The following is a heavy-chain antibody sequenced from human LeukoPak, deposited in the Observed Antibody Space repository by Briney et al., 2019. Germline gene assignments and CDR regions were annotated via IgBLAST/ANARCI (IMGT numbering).Heavy chain of an antibody. J-gene: IGHJ3*02. CDR3: ARRHGDSYSYDAFDI. Sequence: SETLSLTCTVSGGSISSSSYSWGWIRQPPGKGLGWIGSIYYSGSTNYNPSLKSRVTISVDTSKNQFSLKLSSVTAADTAVYYCARRHGDSYSYDAFDIWGQGTMVTVSS. CDR1: GGSISSSSYS. V-gene: IGHV4-39*01. D-gene: IGHD2-21*02. CDR2: IYYSGST.